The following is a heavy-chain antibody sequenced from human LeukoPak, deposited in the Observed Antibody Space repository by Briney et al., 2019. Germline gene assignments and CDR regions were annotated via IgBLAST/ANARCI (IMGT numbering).Heavy chain of an antibody. V-gene: IGHV4-4*02. J-gene: IGHJ4*02. Sequence: SETLSLTCAFSGVSISSSHWWSWARQSPGKGLEWIGEIYHSGTTNYNPSLNSRVTMSVDKSKQQFSLNLRSVTAADTAVYYCATYFYGDYGSYYFDRWGQGTLVTVSS. D-gene: IGHD4-17*01. CDR1: GVSISSSHW. CDR2: IYHSGTT. CDR3: ATYFYGDYGSYYFDR.